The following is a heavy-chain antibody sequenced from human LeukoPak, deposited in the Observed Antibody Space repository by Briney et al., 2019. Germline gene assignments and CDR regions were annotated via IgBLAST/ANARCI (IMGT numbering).Heavy chain of an antibody. D-gene: IGHD4-17*01. V-gene: IGHV3-74*01. CDR2: INSDGSST. J-gene: IGHJ6*03. CDR1: GFTFSSYW. Sequence: GGSLRLSCAASGFTFSSYWMHWVRQAPGKGLVWVSRINSDGSSTSYADSVKGRFTISRDNAKNTLYLQMNSLRAEDTAVYYCARSTVTGYYYYYYMDVWGKGTTVTVSS. CDR3: ARSTVTGYYYYYYMDV.